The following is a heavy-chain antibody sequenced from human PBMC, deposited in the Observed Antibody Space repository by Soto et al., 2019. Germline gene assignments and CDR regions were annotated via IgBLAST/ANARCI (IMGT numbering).Heavy chain of an antibody. CDR3: ARDATQLRYTLFDY. Sequence: SVKVSCKASGGTFSSYAISWVRQAPGQGLEWMGGIIPIFGTANYAQKFQGRVTITADKSTSTAYMELSSLRSEDTAVYYCARDATQLRYTLFDYWGQGTLVTVSS. CDR1: GGTFSSYA. J-gene: IGHJ4*02. D-gene: IGHD2-2*02. CDR2: IIPIFGTA. V-gene: IGHV1-69*06.